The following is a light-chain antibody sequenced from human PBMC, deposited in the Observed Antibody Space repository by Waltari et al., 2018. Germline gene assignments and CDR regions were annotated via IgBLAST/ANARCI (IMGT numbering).Light chain of an antibody. CDR1: SSDVGSYNR. Sequence: QSALTQPPSVSGSPGQSVTISCTGSSSDVGSYNRVSWYQQSPGTAPKLMIYEVTKRPSGVPDRFSGSKSGNTASLTISGLQAEDEADYYCSSYTSSSTLGVFGGGTKLTVL. CDR2: EVT. CDR3: SSYTSSSTLGV. J-gene: IGLJ2*01. V-gene: IGLV2-18*02.